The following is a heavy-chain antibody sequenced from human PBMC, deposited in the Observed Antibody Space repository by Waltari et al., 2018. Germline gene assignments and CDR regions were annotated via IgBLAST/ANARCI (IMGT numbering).Heavy chain of an antibody. CDR2: ITWDGGST. Sequence: EVELVESGGVVVQPGGSLRLSCAASGFTFDDYSMHWVRQAPGKGLEWVSLITWDGGSTFYADSVKGRFTISRDNRKNSLYLQMRSLRTEDTALYYCVKEKNRILDYWGQGTLVTVSS. CDR3: VKEKNRILDY. D-gene: IGHD3-3*02. V-gene: IGHV3-43*01. CDR1: GFTFDDYS. J-gene: IGHJ4*02.